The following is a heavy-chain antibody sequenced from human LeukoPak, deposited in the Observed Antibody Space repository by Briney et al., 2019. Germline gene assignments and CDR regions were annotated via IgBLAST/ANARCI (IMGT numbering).Heavy chain of an antibody. CDR3: ARGPRILAAGSYYFDY. CDR2: INVNGGAM. CDR1: GFSFRDYY. J-gene: IGHJ4*02. D-gene: IGHD6-13*01. Sequence: GGSLRLSCAASGFSFRDYYFSWIRQAPGKGLEWVSFINVNGGAMYYADFVKGRFTISRDNAKSSLYLEMNSLRVEDTAVYYCARGPRILAAGSYYFDYWGQGSLVTVSS. V-gene: IGHV3-11*01.